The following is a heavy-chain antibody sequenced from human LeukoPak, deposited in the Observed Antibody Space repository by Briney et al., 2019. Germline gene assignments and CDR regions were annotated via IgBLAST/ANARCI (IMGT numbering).Heavy chain of an antibody. D-gene: IGHD2-21*02. J-gene: IGHJ4*02. Sequence: PGGFLRLSCAASGFTFRSYAMSWVRQAPGKGLEWVSAISGSGGSTYYADSVKGRFTISRDNSKNTLFLQMNSLRAEDTAVYYRAKSSDGYCGGDCAFDYWGQGTLVTVSS. CDR2: ISGSGGST. CDR1: GFTFRSYA. CDR3: AKSSDGYCGGDCAFDY. V-gene: IGHV3-23*01.